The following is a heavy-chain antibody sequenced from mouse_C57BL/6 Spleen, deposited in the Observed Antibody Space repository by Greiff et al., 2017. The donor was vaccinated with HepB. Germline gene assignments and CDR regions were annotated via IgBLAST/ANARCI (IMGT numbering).Heavy chain of an antibody. Sequence: QVQLKQPGAELVMPGASVKLSCKASGYTFTSYWMHWVKQRPGQGLEWIGEIDPSDSYTNSNQKFKGKSTLTVDQSSSTASMQLSSLTSEDSAVYYCARSVNYYGSSFPWFAYWGQGTLVTVSA. CDR3: ARSVNYYGSSFPWFAY. D-gene: IGHD1-1*01. J-gene: IGHJ3*01. V-gene: IGHV1-69*01. CDR2: IDPSDSYT. CDR1: GYTFTSYW.